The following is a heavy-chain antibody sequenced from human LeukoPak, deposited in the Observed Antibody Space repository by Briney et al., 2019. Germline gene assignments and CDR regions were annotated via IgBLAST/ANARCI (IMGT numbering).Heavy chain of an antibody. D-gene: IGHD3-16*01. CDR1: GGSISSGGYY. Sequence: SETLSLTCTVSGGSISSGGYYWSWIRQHPGKGLEWIGYIYYSGSTYYNPSLKSRVTISVDTSKNQFSLKLSSVTAADTAVYYCARDFDRAGGDYFDYWGQGALVTVSS. CDR2: IYYSGST. J-gene: IGHJ4*02. V-gene: IGHV4-31*03. CDR3: ARDFDRAGGDYFDY.